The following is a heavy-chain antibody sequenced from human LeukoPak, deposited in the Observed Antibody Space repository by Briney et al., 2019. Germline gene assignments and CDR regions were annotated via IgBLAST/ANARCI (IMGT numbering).Heavy chain of an antibody. V-gene: IGHV3-21*01. J-gene: IGHJ4*02. CDR1: GFTFSSYS. CDR2: ISSSSSYI. D-gene: IGHD6-19*01. Sequence: PWGSLRLSCAASGFTFSSYSMNWVRQAPGKGLEWVSSISSSSSYIYYSDSVKGRFTISRDNAKNSLYLQMNSLKADDTAVYYCTRGAGTGWRFDSWGQGTLVTVSS. CDR3: TRGAGTGWRFDS.